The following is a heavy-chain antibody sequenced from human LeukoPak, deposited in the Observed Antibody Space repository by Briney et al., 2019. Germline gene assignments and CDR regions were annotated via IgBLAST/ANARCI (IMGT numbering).Heavy chain of an antibody. CDR1: GGSFSGYY. Sequence: SETLSLTCAVYGGSFSGYYWSWIRQPPGKGLEWIGEINHSGSINYNPSLKSRVTISVDTSKNQCSLKLSSVTAADTAVYYCARSGYDFWSGYPIYSYYYMDGWGKGTTVTVSS. D-gene: IGHD3-3*01. J-gene: IGHJ6*03. CDR2: INHSGSI. V-gene: IGHV4-34*01. CDR3: ARSGYDFWSGYPIYSYYYMDG.